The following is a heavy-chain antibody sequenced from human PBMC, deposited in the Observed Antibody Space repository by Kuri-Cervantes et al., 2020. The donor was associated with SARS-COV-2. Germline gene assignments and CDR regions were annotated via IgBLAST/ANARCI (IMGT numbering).Heavy chain of an antibody. Sequence: SETLSLTCAVSGYSISSGYYWGWIRQPPGKGLEWIGSIYHSGSTYYNPSLKSRVTISVDTSKNQFSLKLSSVTAADTAVYCCARVRTVTTGIGSVWFDPWGQGTLVTVSS. J-gene: IGHJ5*02. CDR3: ARVRTVTTGIGSVWFDP. CDR1: GYSISSGYY. V-gene: IGHV4-38-2*01. CDR2: IYHSGST. D-gene: IGHD4-11*01.